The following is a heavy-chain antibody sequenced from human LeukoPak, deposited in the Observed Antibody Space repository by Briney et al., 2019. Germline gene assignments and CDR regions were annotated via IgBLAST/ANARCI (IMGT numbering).Heavy chain of an antibody. V-gene: IGHV4-34*01. CDR3: ARGGGRGFDY. J-gene: IGHJ4*02. CDR2: INHSGST. Sequence: SETLSPTCAVYGGSFSGYYSSWIRQPPGKGLEWIGEINHSGSTNYIPSLKSRATISVNTSKNQLSLKLSSVAAADTAVYYCARGGGRGFDYWGQGTLVTVSS. D-gene: IGHD3-16*01. CDR1: GGSFSGYY.